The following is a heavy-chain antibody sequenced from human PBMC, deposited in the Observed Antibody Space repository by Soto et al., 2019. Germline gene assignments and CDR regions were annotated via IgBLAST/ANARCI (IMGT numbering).Heavy chain of an antibody. J-gene: IGHJ6*02. Sequence: QVQLVQSGAEVKKPGSSVKVSCKASRGTFSSYAISWVRQAPGQGLEWMGGIIPIFGTANYAQKFQGRVTITADESTSTAYMELSSLRSEDTAVYYCAISYYYGSGSANISYYYGMDVWGQGTTVTVSS. CDR2: IIPIFGTA. V-gene: IGHV1-69*12. D-gene: IGHD3-10*01. CDR3: AISYYYGSGSANISYYYGMDV. CDR1: RGTFSSYA.